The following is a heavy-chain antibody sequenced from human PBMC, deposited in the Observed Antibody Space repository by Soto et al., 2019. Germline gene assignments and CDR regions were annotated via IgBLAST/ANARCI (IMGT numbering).Heavy chain of an antibody. CDR3: ARRYCSSTSCSDDAFDI. D-gene: IGHD2-2*01. CDR2: IDPSDSYT. CDR1: GYSFTSYW. J-gene: IGHJ3*02. Sequence: EVQLVQSGAEVKKPGESLRISCKGSGYSFTSYWISWVRQMPGKGLEWMGRIDPSDSYTNYSPSFQGHVTISADKSISTAYLQWSSLKASDTAMYYCARRYCSSTSCSDDAFDIWGQGTMVTVSS. V-gene: IGHV5-10-1*03.